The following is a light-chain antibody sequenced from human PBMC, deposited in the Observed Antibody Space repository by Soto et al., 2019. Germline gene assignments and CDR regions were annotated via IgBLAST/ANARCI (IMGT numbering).Light chain of an antibody. CDR2: ATS. V-gene: IGKV3-15*01. CDR3: QQYGDWTLT. CDR1: QSVGNN. Sequence: EIVVTQSPATLSVSPGERATLSCRASQSVGNNFAWYQQKPGQAPRLLIFATSTRATGVPARFSGRVAGKEFTLTISSLQSGDFAVYYCQQYGDWTLTFGGGAKVEIE. J-gene: IGKJ4*01.